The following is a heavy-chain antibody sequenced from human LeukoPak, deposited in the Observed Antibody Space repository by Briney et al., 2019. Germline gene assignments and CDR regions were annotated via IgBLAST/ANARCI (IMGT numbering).Heavy chain of an antibody. Sequence: GGSLRLSCTASGFNFSDYFISWIRQAPGKGLEWVSYTSSRGSIIHYADSVKGRFTISRDDSKNSVYLQLNSPRADDTAIYFCARGANYFDYWGQGTLVTVSS. CDR1: GFNFSDYF. V-gene: IGHV3-11*04. CDR3: ARGANYFDY. J-gene: IGHJ4*02. CDR2: TSSRGSII.